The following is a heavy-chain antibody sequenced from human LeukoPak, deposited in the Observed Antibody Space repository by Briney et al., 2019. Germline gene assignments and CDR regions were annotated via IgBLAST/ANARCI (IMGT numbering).Heavy chain of an antibody. Sequence: GGSLRLSCAASGFTVSSNYMSWVRQAPGKGLEWVSVIYSGGSTYYADSVKGRFTISRDNSKNTLYLQMNSLRAEDTAVYYCAREFKSYGDYTYGMDVWGQGTTVTVSS. J-gene: IGHJ6*02. CDR2: IYSGGST. V-gene: IGHV3-66*01. CDR1: GFTVSSNY. D-gene: IGHD4-17*01. CDR3: AREFKSYGDYTYGMDV.